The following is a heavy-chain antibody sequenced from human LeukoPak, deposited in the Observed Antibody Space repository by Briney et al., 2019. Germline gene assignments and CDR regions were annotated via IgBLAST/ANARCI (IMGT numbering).Heavy chain of an antibody. D-gene: IGHD4-17*01. CDR3: ARGLTYGPYINFDY. J-gene: IGHJ4*02. Sequence: GGSLRLSCAASGFIFSDFGIHWVRQTPDKGLEWVAFIRYDESNTYHGDSVKGRFTISRDTSRNTAYLQMNSLRAEDTAVYYCARGLTYGPYINFDYWGQGTLVTVSS. CDR1: GFIFSDFG. CDR2: IRYDESNT. V-gene: IGHV3-30*02.